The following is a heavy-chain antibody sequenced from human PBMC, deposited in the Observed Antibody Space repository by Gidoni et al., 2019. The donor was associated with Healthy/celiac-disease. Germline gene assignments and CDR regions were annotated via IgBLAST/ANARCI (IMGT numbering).Heavy chain of an antibody. CDR1: GGSISSYY. Sequence: HVQLQESGPGLVQPSETLSLTCTFAGGSISSYYWSWIRQTPGKGLDWIGYIYSSGSTNYNPSLKSRVTISVDTSKNQLSLKLSSVTAADTAVYYCARAAAGRSPFDYGGQGTLVTVSS. J-gene: IGHJ4*02. V-gene: IGHV4-59*01. D-gene: IGHD6-13*01. CDR2: IYSSGST. CDR3: ARAAAGRSPFDY.